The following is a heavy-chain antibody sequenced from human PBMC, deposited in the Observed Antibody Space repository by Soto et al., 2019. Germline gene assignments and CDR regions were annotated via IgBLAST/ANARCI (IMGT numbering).Heavy chain of an antibody. CDR3: ARGRYGDY. CDR2: ISAHNGNT. V-gene: IGHV1-18*01. J-gene: IGHJ4*02. CDR1: GYTSTSYG. D-gene: IGHD1-1*01. Sequence: QVHLVQSGAEVKEPGASVKVSCKGSGYTSTSYGITWVRQAPGQGLEWMGWISAHNGNTDYAQKLQGRVTATRDTSTSIAYMELRSLRSDDTAVYYCARGRYGDYWGQGALVTVSS.